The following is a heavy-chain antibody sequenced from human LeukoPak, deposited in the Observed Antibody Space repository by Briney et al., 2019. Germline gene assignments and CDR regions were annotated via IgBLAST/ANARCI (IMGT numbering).Heavy chain of an antibody. D-gene: IGHD3-3*01. CDR1: GGSISSSSYY. CDR3: ASTYYDFWSGYSYMDV. CDR2: IYYSGST. J-gene: IGHJ6*03. V-gene: IGHV4-39*01. Sequence: SETLSLTCTVSGGSISSSSYYWGWIRQPPGKGLEWIGSIYYSGSTYYNPSLKSRVTISVDTSKNQFSLKLSSVTAADTAVYYCASTYYDFWSGYSYMDVWGKGTTVTVSS.